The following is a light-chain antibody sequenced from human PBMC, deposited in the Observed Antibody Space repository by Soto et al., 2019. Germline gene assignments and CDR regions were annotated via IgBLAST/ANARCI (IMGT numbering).Light chain of an antibody. CDR3: QQRSTWPLT. Sequence: EIVLTQSPATLSLSPGERASLSCRASQSVGTYLAWYQQKPGQAPRLLIYDASSRAVGVAPRFRGSGSGTDFTLNIAYVEPEDFAVYYCQQRSTWPLTFGGGTRVEF. CDR1: QSVGTY. J-gene: IGKJ4*01. V-gene: IGKV3-11*01. CDR2: DAS.